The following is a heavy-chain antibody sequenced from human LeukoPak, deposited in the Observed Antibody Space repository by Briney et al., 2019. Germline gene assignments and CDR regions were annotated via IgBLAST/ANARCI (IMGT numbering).Heavy chain of an antibody. CDR3: ARGGHSSSWSIDY. V-gene: IGHV3-23*01. J-gene: IGHJ4*02. CDR2: IRGSGGTT. D-gene: IGHD6-13*01. Sequence: GGSLRLSCAASGFTFSSYAMYWVRQAPGKGLEWVSTIRGSGGTTYYADSVKGRFTISRDNSKNTLYLQMNSLRAEDTAVYYCARGGHSSSWSIDYWGQGTLVTVSS. CDR1: GFTFSSYA.